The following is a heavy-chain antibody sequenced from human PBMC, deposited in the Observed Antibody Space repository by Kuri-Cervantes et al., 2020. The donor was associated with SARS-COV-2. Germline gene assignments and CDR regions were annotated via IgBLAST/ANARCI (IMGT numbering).Heavy chain of an antibody. Sequence: SVKVSCKASGGTFSSYAISWVRQAPGQGLEWMGGIIPILGIAYYAQKFQGRVTITADKSTSTAYMELSSLRSEDTAVYYCASPRVYAYYYYYGMDVWGQGTTVTVSS. D-gene: IGHD2-8*01. J-gene: IGHJ6*02. V-gene: IGHV1-69*10. CDR2: IIPILGIA. CDR1: GGTFSSYA. CDR3: ASPRVYAYYYYYGMDV.